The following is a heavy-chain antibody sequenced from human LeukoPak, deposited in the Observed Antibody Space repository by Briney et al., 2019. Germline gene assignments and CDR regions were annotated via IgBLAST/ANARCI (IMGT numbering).Heavy chain of an antibody. D-gene: IGHD1-26*01. V-gene: IGHV1-24*01. CDR2: FDPEDGET. CDR3: ATARRIVGAIIFDY. J-gene: IGHJ4*02. CDR1: GYTLTELS. Sequence: GASVKVSCKVSGYTLTELSMHWVRQAPGKGLEWMGGFDPEDGETIYAQKFQGRVTMTEDTSTDTAYMELSSLRSEDTAVYYCATARRIVGAIIFDYWGQGTLVTVSS.